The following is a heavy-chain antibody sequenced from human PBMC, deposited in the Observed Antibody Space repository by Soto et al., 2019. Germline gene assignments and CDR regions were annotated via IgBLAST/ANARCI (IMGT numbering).Heavy chain of an antibody. V-gene: IGHV3-23*01. CDR2: ISGSGGST. CDR1: GFTFSSYA. Sequence: HPGGSLRLSCAASGFTFSSYAMSWVRQAPGKGLEWVSAISGSGGSTYYADSVKGRFTISRDNSKNTLYLQMNSLRAEDTAVYYCAASMVRGVTLENWFDPWGQGTLVTVSS. D-gene: IGHD3-10*01. J-gene: IGHJ5*02. CDR3: AASMVRGVTLENWFDP.